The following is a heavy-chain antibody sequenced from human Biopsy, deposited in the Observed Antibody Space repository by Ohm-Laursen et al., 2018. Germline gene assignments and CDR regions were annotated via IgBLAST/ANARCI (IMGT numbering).Heavy chain of an antibody. CDR1: GFSISINY. V-gene: IGHV3-66*01. Sequence: SLRLSCTASGFSISINYMNWVRQAPGKGLEWISLSNSGGSTYYADSVKDRFTISRDNSNNAVFLQMNSLRAEDTAVYFCVTAAYAPPYFDLWGRGTVVTVSS. CDR3: VTAAYAPPYFDL. CDR2: SNSGGST. J-gene: IGHJ4*02. D-gene: IGHD4-17*01.